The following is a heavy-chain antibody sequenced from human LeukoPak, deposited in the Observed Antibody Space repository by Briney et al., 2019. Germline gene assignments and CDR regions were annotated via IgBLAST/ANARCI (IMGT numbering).Heavy chain of an antibody. J-gene: IGHJ4*02. CDR3: AKQLGYCSDGSCYFPY. Sequence: GGSLRLSCAASGFTFSSSAMSWVRQAPGKGLEWVSAISNNGGYTYYADSVQGRFTFSRDNSKSTLCLQMNSLRAEDTAVYYCAKQLGYCSDGSCYFPYWGQGTLVTVSS. CDR2: ISNNGGYT. V-gene: IGHV3-23*01. D-gene: IGHD2-15*01. CDR1: GFTFSSSA.